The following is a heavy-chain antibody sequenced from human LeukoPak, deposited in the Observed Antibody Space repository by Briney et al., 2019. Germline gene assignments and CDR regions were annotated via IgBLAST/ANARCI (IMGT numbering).Heavy chain of an antibody. J-gene: IGHJ3*02. CDR1: GFTVSSNY. CDR2: ISSGGAT. V-gene: IGHV3-66*01. Sequence: GGSLRLSCAASGFTVSSNYMSWVRQAPGKGLEWVSTISSGGATYYVDSVKDRFTVSRDNSKNTLYIQMNSLRAEDTAVYYCARDESLGDLWSGYFDAFDIWGQGTMVTVSS. CDR3: ARDESLGDLWSGYFDAFDI. D-gene: IGHD3-3*01.